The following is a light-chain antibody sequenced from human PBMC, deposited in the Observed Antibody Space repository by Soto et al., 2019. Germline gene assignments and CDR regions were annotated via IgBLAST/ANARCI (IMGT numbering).Light chain of an antibody. CDR1: QSVGTW. J-gene: IGKJ1*01. V-gene: IGKV1-5*01. Sequence: DIQMTQSPSTLSASVGGRVTITCRASQSVGTWVAWYQQKPGKAPKLLIYGASNLESGVPSRFSGSGSGTEFTLTISRLQPDDFATYYCQHYNSYSEAFGQGTKVDIK. CDR3: QHYNSYSEA. CDR2: GAS.